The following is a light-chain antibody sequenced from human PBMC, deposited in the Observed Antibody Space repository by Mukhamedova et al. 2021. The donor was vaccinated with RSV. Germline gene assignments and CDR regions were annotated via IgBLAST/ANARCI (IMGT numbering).Light chain of an antibody. CDR2: KAS. CDR1: SIDNW. J-gene: IGKJ4*01. CDR3: QQYNSYPLT. V-gene: IGKV1-5*03. Sequence: SIDNWLAWYQQKPGKAPKLLIDKASSLQSGVPSRFSGSASGTEFTLTISSLQPDDFATYYCQQYNSYPLTFGGGTKVEIK.